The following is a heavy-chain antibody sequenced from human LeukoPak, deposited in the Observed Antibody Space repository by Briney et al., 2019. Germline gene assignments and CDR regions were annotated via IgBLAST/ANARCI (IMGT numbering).Heavy chain of an antibody. V-gene: IGHV3-9*01. CDR2: ISWNSDSK. J-gene: IGHJ3*02. CDR1: GFIFGDYA. D-gene: IGHD1-26*01. CDR3: AKDRYSGSYADASDI. Sequence: GRSLRLSYAASGFIFGDYAMHWVRQAPGRGLEWVSGISWNSDSKAYADSVKGRFTISRDNAKNSLYLQMNSLRVEDTALYYCAKDRYSGSYADASDIWGQGTMVTVSS.